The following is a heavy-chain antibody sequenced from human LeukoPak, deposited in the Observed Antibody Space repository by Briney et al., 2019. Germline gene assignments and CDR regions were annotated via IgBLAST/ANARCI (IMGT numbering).Heavy chain of an antibody. D-gene: IGHD4-23*01. CDR3: ARDPGGNSLYYYYSMDV. J-gene: IGHJ6*02. Sequence: PSETLSLTCTVSGGSISSSSYYWGWIRQPPGRGLEWIGSIYYSGSTYYNPSLKSRVTISVDTSKNQFSLKLSSVTAADTAVYYCARDPGGNSLYYYYSMDVWGQGTTVTVSS. V-gene: IGHV4-39*07. CDR1: GGSISSSSYY. CDR2: IYYSGST.